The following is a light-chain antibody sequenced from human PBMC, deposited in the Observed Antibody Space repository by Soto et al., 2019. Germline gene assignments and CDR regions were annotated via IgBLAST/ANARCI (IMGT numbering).Light chain of an antibody. V-gene: IGLV2-14*03. Sequence: QSVLTQPASVSGSPGQSITISCTGTSSDIGHYDYVSWYQQHPGKAPKLMIYHVTYRPSGVSNRYSGSKSGNSASPTISELQADDEADYYCCSLTASHTYVFGSGTKVTVL. CDR3: CSLTASHTYV. J-gene: IGLJ1*01. CDR2: HVT. CDR1: SSDIGHYDY.